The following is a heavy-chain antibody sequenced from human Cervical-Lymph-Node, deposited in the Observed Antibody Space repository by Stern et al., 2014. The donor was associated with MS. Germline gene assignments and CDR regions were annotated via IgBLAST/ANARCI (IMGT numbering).Heavy chain of an antibody. CDR2: INPNSGGT. CDR3: ARASPNGVSYYELDY. V-gene: IGHV1-2*06. J-gene: IGHJ4*02. D-gene: IGHD1-26*01. CDR1: GYTFTGHY. Sequence: EQLVQSGAEVKKPGASVKVSCKASGYTFTGHYMHWVRQAPGQGLEWIGRINPNSGGTYYAQKFQGRVTLTRDTSISTAYMDLSSLRSDDTAVYYCARASPNGVSYYELDYWGQGTLVTVSS.